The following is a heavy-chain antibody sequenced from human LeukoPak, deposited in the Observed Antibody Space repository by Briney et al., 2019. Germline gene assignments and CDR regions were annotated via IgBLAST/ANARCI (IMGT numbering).Heavy chain of an antibody. CDR3: ARDATPIVVVPAAMTGFDY. V-gene: IGHV3-21*01. CDR1: GFTFSSYS. CDR2: ISSSSSYI. Sequence: GGSLRLSCAASGFTFSSYSMNWVRQAPGKGLEWVSSISSSSSYIYYADSVKGRVTISRDNAKNSRYLQMNCLRAEDTAVYYCARDATPIVVVPAAMTGFDYWGQETLVTVSS. J-gene: IGHJ4*02. D-gene: IGHD2-2*01.